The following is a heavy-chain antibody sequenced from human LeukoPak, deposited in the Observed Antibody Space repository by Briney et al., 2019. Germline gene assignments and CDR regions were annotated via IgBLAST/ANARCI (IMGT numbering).Heavy chain of an antibody. V-gene: IGHV3-53*01. CDR1: GFTFSSNY. J-gene: IGHJ4*02. Sequence: GGSLRLSCAASGFTFSSNYMSWVRQAPGKGLEWVSVIYSGGSTYYADPVKGRFTISRDNSKNTVYLQMNSLRAEDTAVYYCAREDREHYFDYWGQGILVTVSS. CDR2: IYSGGST. CDR3: AREDREHYFDY. D-gene: IGHD1-26*01.